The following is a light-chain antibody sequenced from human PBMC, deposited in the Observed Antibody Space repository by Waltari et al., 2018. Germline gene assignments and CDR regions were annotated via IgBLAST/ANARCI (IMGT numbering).Light chain of an antibody. CDR3: FSFVAANSFV. CDR1: SNDIWNYYL. J-gene: IGLJ1*01. CDR2: GAT. V-gene: IGLV2-23*01. Sequence: QSALTQPASVSGSPGQSITPSCTGTSNDIWNYYLFSWYQQRPGEAPKPLMYGATKRPSGVSNRFSGSKSGKTASLTISGLQTEDEADYYCFSFVAANSFVFGPGTKVTVL.